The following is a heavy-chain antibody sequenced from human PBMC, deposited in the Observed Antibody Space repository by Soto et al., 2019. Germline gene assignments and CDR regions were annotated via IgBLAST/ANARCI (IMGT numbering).Heavy chain of an antibody. J-gene: IGHJ6*02. V-gene: IGHV4-59*01. CDR3: ARDLYYGMDV. Sequence: PSETLSLPCAVSGCSISSYYWSWIRQPPGKGLEWIGYIYYSGSTNYNPSLKSRVTISVDTSKNQFSLKLSSVTAADTAVYYCARDLYYGMDVWGQGTTVTVSS. CDR2: IYYSGST. CDR1: GCSISSYY.